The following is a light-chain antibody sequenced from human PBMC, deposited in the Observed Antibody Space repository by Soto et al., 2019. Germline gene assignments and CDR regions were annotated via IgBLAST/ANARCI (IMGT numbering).Light chain of an antibody. CDR2: EVS. J-gene: IGLJ1*01. CDR1: SSDVGGYNY. CDR3: TSYTSTSTLYD. Sequence: QSVLTQPASVSGSPGQSITISCTGTSSDVGGYNYVSWYQQYPGKAPKLVISEVSNRPSGVSNRFSGSKSGNTASLTVSRLQTEDEADYYCTSYTSTSTLYDFGTGTKLTVL. V-gene: IGLV2-14*01.